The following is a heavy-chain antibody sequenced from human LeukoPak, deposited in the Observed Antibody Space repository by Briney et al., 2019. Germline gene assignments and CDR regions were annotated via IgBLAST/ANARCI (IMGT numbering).Heavy chain of an antibody. CDR1: GFTFSSYS. Sequence: GGSLRLSCAASGFTFSSYSMNWVRQAPGKGLEWVAFIRYDGSNKYYADSVKGRFTISRDNSKNTLYLQMNSLRAEDTAVYYCAKDFSSSRTAYYMDVWGKGTTVTVSS. J-gene: IGHJ6*03. CDR2: IRYDGSNK. D-gene: IGHD6-6*01. V-gene: IGHV3-30*02. CDR3: AKDFSSSRTAYYMDV.